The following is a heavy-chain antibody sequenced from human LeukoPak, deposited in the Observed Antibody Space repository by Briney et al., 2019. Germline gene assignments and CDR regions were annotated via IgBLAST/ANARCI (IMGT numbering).Heavy chain of an antibody. Sequence: GESLKISCKGSGYSFTSYWMSRVRQMPGKGLEWRGRIDPSDSYTNYSPSFQGHVTISADKSISTAYLQWSGLKASDTAMYYCARQVEDIVVVVAATPHYGMDVWGKGTTVTVSS. J-gene: IGHJ6*04. V-gene: IGHV5-10-1*01. CDR2: IDPSDSYT. D-gene: IGHD2-15*01. CDR1: GYSFTSYW. CDR3: ARQVEDIVVVVAATPHYGMDV.